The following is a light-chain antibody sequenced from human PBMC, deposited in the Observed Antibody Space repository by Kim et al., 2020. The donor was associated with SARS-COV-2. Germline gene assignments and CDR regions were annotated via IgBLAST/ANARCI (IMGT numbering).Light chain of an antibody. V-gene: IGKV4-1*01. CDR1: QSVFYGSNNKNY. CDR3: QQYYSTPRT. Sequence: DIVLTQSPHSLPVSLGERATINCKSSQSVFYGSNNKNYLAWYQHKPGQPPKLLLYWASTRESGVPDRFSGSGSGTEFTLTISSLQAEDVAVYYCQQYYSTPRTFGQGTKVDIK. CDR2: WAS. J-gene: IGKJ1*01.